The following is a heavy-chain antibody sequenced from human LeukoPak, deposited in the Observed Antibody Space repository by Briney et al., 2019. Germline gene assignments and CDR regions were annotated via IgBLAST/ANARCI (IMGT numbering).Heavy chain of an antibody. D-gene: IGHD6-19*01. CDR1: GGSISSYY. CDR2: INHSGST. Sequence: SETLSLTCTVSGGSISSYYWSWIRQPPGKGLERIGEINHSGSTNYNPSLKSRVTISVDTSKNHFSLKLSSVTAADTAVYYCARESSGWYYDYWGQGTLVTVSS. CDR3: ARESSGWYYDY. J-gene: IGHJ4*02. V-gene: IGHV4-34*01.